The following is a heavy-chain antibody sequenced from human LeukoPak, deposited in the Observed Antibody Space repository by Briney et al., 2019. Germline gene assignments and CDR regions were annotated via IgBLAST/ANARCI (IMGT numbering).Heavy chain of an antibody. D-gene: IGHD4-23*01. CDR1: GYTLTEVA. V-gene: IGHV1-24*01. Sequence: GASVKVSCKVSGYTLTEVAMHWVRQAPGKGLEWMGGLDPEDGETVYARKFQGRVTMTEDTSTDTAYMELSSLRSEDTAVYYCARDGADYGGNSMNDHFDYWGQGTLVTVSS. CDR3: ARDGADYGGNSMNDHFDY. CDR2: LDPEDGET. J-gene: IGHJ4*02.